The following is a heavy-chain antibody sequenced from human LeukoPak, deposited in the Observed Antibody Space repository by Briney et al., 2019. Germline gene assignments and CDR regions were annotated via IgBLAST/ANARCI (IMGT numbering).Heavy chain of an antibody. Sequence: GESLRLSCAASGFTFSSYAMHWVRQAPGKGLEWVAVISYDGSNKYYADSVKGRFIISRDNSKNTLYLQMNSLRAEDTAVYYCARGENYQDSSGYYSRYFQHWGQGTLVTVSS. CDR1: GFTFSSYA. D-gene: IGHD3-22*01. J-gene: IGHJ1*01. CDR2: ISYDGSNK. V-gene: IGHV3-30*04. CDR3: ARGENYQDSSGYYSRYFQH.